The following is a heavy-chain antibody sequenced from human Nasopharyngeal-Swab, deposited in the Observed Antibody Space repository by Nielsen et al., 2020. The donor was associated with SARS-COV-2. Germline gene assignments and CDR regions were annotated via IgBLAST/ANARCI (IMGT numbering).Heavy chain of an antibody. CDR3: ARAGTPTVGYYYYMDV. CDR1: GFTFSNDA. D-gene: IGHD1-26*01. V-gene: IGHV3-30-3*01. CDR2: VSEDGSST. Sequence: GESLKISCAAFGFTFSNDAMHWVRQAPGKGLEWVGIVSEDGSSTSYADSVKGRFTISRDSSKNTLFLQMSSVRVEDTAVYYCARAGTPTVGYYYYMDVWGIGATVIVSS. J-gene: IGHJ6*03.